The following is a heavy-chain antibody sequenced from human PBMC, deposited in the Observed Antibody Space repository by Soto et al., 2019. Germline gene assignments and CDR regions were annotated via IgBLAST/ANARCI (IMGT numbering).Heavy chain of an antibody. J-gene: IGHJ4*02. V-gene: IGHV3-23*01. Sequence: EVQLLESGGGLVQPGGSLRLSCAASGFTFSSYAMSWVRQAPGKGLGWVSAISGSGGSTYYADSVKGRFTISRHNSKNTLYLQMNSLRAADTAVYYCAKTLSYYDSSGYQWGQGTLVTVSS. CDR3: AKTLSYYDSSGYQ. CDR2: ISGSGGST. D-gene: IGHD3-22*01. CDR1: GFTFSSYA.